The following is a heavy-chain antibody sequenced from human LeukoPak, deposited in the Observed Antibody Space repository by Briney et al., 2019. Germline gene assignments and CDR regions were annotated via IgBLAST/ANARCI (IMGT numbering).Heavy chain of an antibody. CDR3: ARDPGAYFDY. CDR2: INTDGSST. V-gene: IGHV3-74*01. CDR1: GFTFTNYW. D-gene: IGHD3-16*01. J-gene: IGHJ4*02. Sequence: GSLRLSCAASGFTFTNYWMHWVRQAPGKGLVWVSHINTDGSSTNYADSVKGRFTISRDNAKNTLYLQMNSLRAEDTAVYYCARDPGAYFDYWGQGTLVTVSS.